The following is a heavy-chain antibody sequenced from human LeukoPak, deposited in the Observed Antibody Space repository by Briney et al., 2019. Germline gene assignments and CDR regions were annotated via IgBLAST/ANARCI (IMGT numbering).Heavy chain of an antibody. Sequence: GASVKVSCKASGYTFTGCYMHWVRQAPGQGLEWMGWINPNSGGTNYAQKFQGRVTMTRDTSISTAYMELSRLRSDDTAVYYCAREAYYYDSSGYHPGLDVWGKGTTVTVSP. V-gene: IGHV1-2*02. CDR2: INPNSGGT. J-gene: IGHJ6*04. D-gene: IGHD3-22*01. CDR3: AREAYYYDSSGYHPGLDV. CDR1: GYTFTGCY.